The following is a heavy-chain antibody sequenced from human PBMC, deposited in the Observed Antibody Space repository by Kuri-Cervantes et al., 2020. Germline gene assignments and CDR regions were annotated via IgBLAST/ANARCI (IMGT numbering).Heavy chain of an antibody. V-gene: IGHV1-2*02. CDR1: GSTFTIYY. Sequence: ASVKVSCKTSGSTFTIYYIHWVRQAPGQGLEWMGWINPNTGATHDAQKIQGRVTMTGDTSISTVYMELSGLRSDDTAVYYCARVVVNTPTYWGQGTLVTVSS. CDR3: ARVVVNTPTY. D-gene: IGHD5-18*01. CDR2: INPNTGAT. J-gene: IGHJ4*02.